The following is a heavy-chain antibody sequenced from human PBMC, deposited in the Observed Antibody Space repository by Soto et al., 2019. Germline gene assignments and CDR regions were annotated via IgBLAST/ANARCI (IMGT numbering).Heavy chain of an antibody. CDR1: GGSISSSSYY. CDR2: IYYSGST. V-gene: IGHV4-39*01. J-gene: IGHJ4*02. D-gene: IGHD2-15*01. CDR3: ARCELSWAVDY. Sequence: QLQLQESGPGLVKPSETLSLTCTVSGGSISSSSYYWGWIRQPPGEGLEWIGSIYYSGSTYYNPSLKSRVTISVDTSKNQFSLKLSSVTAADTAVYYCARCELSWAVDYWGQGTLVTVSS.